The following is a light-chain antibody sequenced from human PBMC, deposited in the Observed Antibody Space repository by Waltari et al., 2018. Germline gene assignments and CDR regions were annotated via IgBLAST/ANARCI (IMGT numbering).Light chain of an antibody. CDR3: QQYYRSPLT. V-gene: IGKV4-1*01. Sequence: DLVMTQSPDFLAVSLGERATITCKSSQTVFHNSNNKNFLAWYRQKPGQPPKLLIYWASSRSSGLPRRISGGASTTDFTLTINSLHAEDVAVYYCQQYYRSPLTFGGGTKVEIK. CDR1: QTVFHNSNNKNF. J-gene: IGKJ4*01. CDR2: WAS.